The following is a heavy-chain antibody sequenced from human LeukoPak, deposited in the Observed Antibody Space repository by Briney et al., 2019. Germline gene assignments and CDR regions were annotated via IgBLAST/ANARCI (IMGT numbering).Heavy chain of an antibody. D-gene: IGHD4-11*01. Sequence: SETLSLTCSVPGHSISSGYYWAWIGQPPGKGLEWIGTLFLMGSTYYNPSLKSRVTMSGDTSKNHFSLKLSSVIAADAAVYYCARHRGDNSNPRYYFYYMDVWGKGTTVTVSS. CDR1: GHSISSGYY. CDR2: LFLMGST. J-gene: IGHJ6*03. V-gene: IGHV4-38-2*01. CDR3: ARHRGDNSNPRYYFYYMDV.